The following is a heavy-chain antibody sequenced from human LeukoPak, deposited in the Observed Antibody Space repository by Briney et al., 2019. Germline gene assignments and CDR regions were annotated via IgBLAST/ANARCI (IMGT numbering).Heavy chain of an antibody. Sequence: SETLSLTPPVSVGSISSFYWSWIRQPPGKGLEWIGYIYYSGSTNYNPSLKSRVTISVDTSKNQFSLKLSSVTAADTAVYYCARGSGSFGYWGQGTLVTVSS. CDR2: IYYSGST. J-gene: IGHJ4*02. CDR3: ARGSGSFGY. D-gene: IGHD3-10*01. CDR1: VGSISSFY. V-gene: IGHV4-59*01.